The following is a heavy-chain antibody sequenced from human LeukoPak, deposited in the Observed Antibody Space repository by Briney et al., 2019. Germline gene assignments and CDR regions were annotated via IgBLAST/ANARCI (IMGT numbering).Heavy chain of an antibody. J-gene: IGHJ3*02. D-gene: IGHD3-22*01. V-gene: IGHV3-48*01. CDR1: GFTFSSYS. CDR2: ISSSSSTM. CDR3: ARDHHRRLYDSQARDTFDI. Sequence: GGSLRLSCAASGFTFSSYSMNWVRQAPGKWLEWVSYISSSSSTMYYADSAKGRFSISRDNAKKSLYLQMNSLRAEDTAVYYCARDHHRRLYDSQARDTFDIWGQGTMATVSS.